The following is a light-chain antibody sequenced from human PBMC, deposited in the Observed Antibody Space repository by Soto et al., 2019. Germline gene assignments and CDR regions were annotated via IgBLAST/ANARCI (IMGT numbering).Light chain of an antibody. Sequence: QSVLTQPASVSGPPGQSITISCTGTTSDVSIYNCVSWYQQHPGKAPKLMIYGVSNRPSGVSNRFSGAKSGHTASLTISGLQVEDEADYYCCSYTSSTNYVFGPGTKVTVL. CDR3: CSYTSSTNYV. CDR2: GVS. CDR1: TSDVSIYNC. V-gene: IGLV2-14*01. J-gene: IGLJ1*01.